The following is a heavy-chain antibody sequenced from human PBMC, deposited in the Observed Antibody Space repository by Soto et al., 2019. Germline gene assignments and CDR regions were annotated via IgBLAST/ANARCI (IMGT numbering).Heavy chain of an antibody. V-gene: IGHV1-18*01. D-gene: IGHD3-10*01. CDR2: MSAYNGYS. CDR1: GYTFTNDG. J-gene: IGHJ3*01. CDR3: ARDAPKAPVRSALDV. Sequence: QVQLVQSGAEVKKPGASVKVSCQTSGYTFTNDGITWVRQAPGQGLEWMGWMSAYNGYSNNAQKFQGRVTMTRDTSTSTAYMELRNLRSDDTAVYYCARDAPKAPVRSALDVWGQGTMVIVS.